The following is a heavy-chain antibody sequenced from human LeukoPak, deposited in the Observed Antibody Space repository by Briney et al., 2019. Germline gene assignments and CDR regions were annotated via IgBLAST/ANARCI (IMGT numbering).Heavy chain of an antibody. D-gene: IGHD5-18*01. CDR3: ARERWDYSYGFHDAFDI. CDR1: GGSISSYY. CDR2: IYTSGST. J-gene: IGHJ3*02. V-gene: IGHV4-4*07. Sequence: PSETLSLTCTVSGGSISSYYWSWIRQPAGKGLEWIGRIYTSGSTNYNPSLKSRVTMSVDTSKNQFSLKLSSVTAADTAVYYCARERWDYSYGFHDAFDIWGQGTMVTVSS.